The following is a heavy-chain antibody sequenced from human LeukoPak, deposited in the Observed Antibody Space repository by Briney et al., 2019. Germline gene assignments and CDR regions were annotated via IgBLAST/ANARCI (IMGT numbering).Heavy chain of an antibody. CDR1: GGSISSSSYY. CDR3: ARPQFVWDYRDAFDI. CDR2: IYYSGST. J-gene: IGHJ3*02. V-gene: IGHV4-39*01. Sequence: PSETLPLTCTVSGGSISSSSYYWGWIRQPPGKGLEWIGSIYYSGSTYYNPSLKSRVTISVDTSKNQFSLKLSSVTAADTAVYYCARPQFVWDYRDAFDIWGQGTMVTVSS. D-gene: IGHD3-16*01.